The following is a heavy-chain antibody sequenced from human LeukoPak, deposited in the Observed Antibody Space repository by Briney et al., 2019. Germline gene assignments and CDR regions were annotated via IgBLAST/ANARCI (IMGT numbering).Heavy chain of an antibody. CDR2: MNPNSGNT. D-gene: IGHD3-3*01. CDR1: GYTFTSYD. V-gene: IGHV1-8*01. CDR3: ARVSTYFGVVTDFDY. J-gene: IGHJ4*02. Sequence: ASVKVPCKASGYTFTSYDINWVRQATGQGLEWMGWMNPNSGNTGYAQKFQGRVTMTRNTSISTAYMELSSLRSEDTAAYYCARVSTYFGVVTDFDYWGQGTLVTVSS.